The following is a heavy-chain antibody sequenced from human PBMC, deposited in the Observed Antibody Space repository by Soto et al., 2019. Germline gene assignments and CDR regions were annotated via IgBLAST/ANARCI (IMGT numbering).Heavy chain of an antibody. CDR2: ISTSGNTI. J-gene: IGHJ4*02. D-gene: IGHD3-22*01. V-gene: IGHV3-48*03. Sequence: SGGSLRLSCAASGFTFSSYEMNWVRQAPGKGLEWVSYISTSGNTIHYGDSVKGRFTISRDNAKNSLYLQMNSLRAEDTAVYYCARDIDYYDSSGYQDYWGQGTLVTVSS. CDR3: ARDIDYYDSSGYQDY. CDR1: GFTFSSYE.